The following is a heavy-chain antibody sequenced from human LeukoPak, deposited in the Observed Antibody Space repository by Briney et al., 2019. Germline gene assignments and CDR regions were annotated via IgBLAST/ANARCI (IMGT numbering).Heavy chain of an antibody. Sequence: GGSLRLSWATSGFTFSSYWMSWVRQVPGKGLGWVASISQDGSAKTYVDSVKGRFTISRDNSKNTLYLQMNILRAEDTAVYYCARDTRGYSGYPYRIDYWGQGTLVTVSS. CDR2: ISQDGSAK. CDR1: GFTFSSYW. D-gene: IGHD5-12*01. V-gene: IGHV3-7*01. J-gene: IGHJ4*02. CDR3: ARDTRGYSGYPYRIDY.